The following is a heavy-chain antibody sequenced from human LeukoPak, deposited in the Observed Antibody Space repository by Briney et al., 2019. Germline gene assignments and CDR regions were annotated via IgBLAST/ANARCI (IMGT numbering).Heavy chain of an antibody. Sequence: PSETLPLTCTVSGGTISSSSYYWVWIRQPPGKGLEWIGSIYYSGNTYYNPSLQSRVTISADTSKNQFALDLRSVTAADTAVYYCTRDIGDFVSDFWGQGTLVTVSS. CDR3: TRDIGDFVSDF. D-gene: IGHD2-21*02. CDR2: IYYSGNT. CDR1: GGTISSSSYY. J-gene: IGHJ4*02. V-gene: IGHV4-39*02.